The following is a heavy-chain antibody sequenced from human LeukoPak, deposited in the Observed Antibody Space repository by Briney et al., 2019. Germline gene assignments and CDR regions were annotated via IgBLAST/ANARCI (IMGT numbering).Heavy chain of an antibody. V-gene: IGHV4-30-4*01. CDR1: GGSISSGDYY. CDR3: ARDLKQGYSYGYFDY. J-gene: IGHJ4*02. D-gene: IGHD5-18*01. Sequence: SQTLSLTCTVSGGSISSGDYYWSWIRQPPGKGLEWIGYIYYSGSTYYNPSLKSRVTVSVGTSKNQFSLKLSSVTATDTAVYYCARDLKQGYSYGYFDYWGQGTLVTVSS. CDR2: IYYSGST.